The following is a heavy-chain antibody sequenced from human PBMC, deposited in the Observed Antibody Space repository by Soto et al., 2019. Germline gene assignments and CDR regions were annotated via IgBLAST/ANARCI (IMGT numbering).Heavy chain of an antibody. D-gene: IGHD3-3*01. CDR2: ISGSGGST. J-gene: IGHJ4*02. CDR1: GFTFSNYA. Sequence: GGSLRLSCAASGFTFSNYAMSWVRQAPGKGLEWVSAISGSGGSTYYADSVKGRFTISRDNAKNSLYLQMTSLRVEDTAVYYCARDLKNVTIFEVGYWGQGTQVTVPQ. V-gene: IGHV3-23*01. CDR3: ARDLKNVTIFEVGY.